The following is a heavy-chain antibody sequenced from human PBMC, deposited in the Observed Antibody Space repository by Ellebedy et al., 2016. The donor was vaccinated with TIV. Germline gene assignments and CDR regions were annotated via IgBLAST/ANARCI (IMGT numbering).Heavy chain of an antibody. V-gene: IGHV3-23*01. CDR2: ISGSGGST. Sequence: GESLKISXAASGFTFSSYAMNWVRQAPGKGLKWVSGISGSGGSTYYADSVKGRFTISRDNSKNTLSLQMNSLRDEDTAVYYCARGGGFLIDHWGQGTLVTVSS. CDR3: ARGGGFLIDH. J-gene: IGHJ4*02. CDR1: GFTFSSYA. D-gene: IGHD3-16*01.